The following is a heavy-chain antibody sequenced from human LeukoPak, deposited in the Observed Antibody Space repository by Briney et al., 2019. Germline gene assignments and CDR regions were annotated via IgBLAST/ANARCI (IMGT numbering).Heavy chain of an antibody. CDR2: IKQDGSEK. CDR1: GFTFSSYW. CDR3: AREGGYCSSTSCYRWFDY. J-gene: IGHJ4*02. D-gene: IGHD2-2*02. Sequence: GGSLRLSCAASGFTFSSYWMSWVRQAPGKGLEWVANIKQDGSEKYYVDSVRGRFTISRDNAKNSLYLQMNSLRAEDTAVYHCAREGGYCSSTSCYRWFDYWGQGTLVTVSS. V-gene: IGHV3-7*01.